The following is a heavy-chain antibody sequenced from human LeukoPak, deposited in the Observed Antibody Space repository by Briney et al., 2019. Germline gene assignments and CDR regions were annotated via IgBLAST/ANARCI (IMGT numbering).Heavy chain of an antibody. Sequence: GGSLRLSCAASGFTFSSYSMNWVRQAPGKGLEWVSGINWNGGTTGYADSVKGRFTISRDNAKNSLHLQMNSLRAEDTALYYCARGYSGYGGYYYYYYMDVWGKGTTVTVSS. CDR1: GFTFSSYS. J-gene: IGHJ6*03. CDR3: ARGYSGYGGYYYYYYMDV. D-gene: IGHD5-12*01. V-gene: IGHV3-20*04. CDR2: INWNGGTT.